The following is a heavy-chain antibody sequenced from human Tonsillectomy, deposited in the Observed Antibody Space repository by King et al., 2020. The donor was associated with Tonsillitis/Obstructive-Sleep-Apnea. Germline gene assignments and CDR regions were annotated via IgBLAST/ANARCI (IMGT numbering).Heavy chain of an antibody. Sequence: VQLVESGGAWFHPGGPLRLSCQAPELTSSITALHGAGKLQEKGRKWVQTIGIAVDIHYLGSVKGRFTISRENAKNSLYLKINSLRAGDTAVYYCARGLGGRLPGFGSYYMDVWGKGTTVTVSS. CDR1: ELTSSITA. CDR3: ARGLGGRLPGFGSYYMDV. D-gene: IGHD6-25*01. V-gene: IGHV3-13*04. J-gene: IGHJ6*03. CDR2: IGIAVDI.